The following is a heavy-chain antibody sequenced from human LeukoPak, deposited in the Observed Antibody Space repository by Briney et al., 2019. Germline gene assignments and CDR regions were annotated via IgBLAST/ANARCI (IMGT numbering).Heavy chain of an antibody. CDR2: ISSSSSYI. CDR1: GFTFSSYS. J-gene: IGHJ5*02. CDR3: AREIDYYDSSGYYYVKWFDP. Sequence: GGSLRLSCAASGFTFSSYSMNWVRQAPGKGLEWVSSISSSSSYIYYADSVKGRFTISRDNAKNSLYLQMNSLRAEDTAVYYCAREIDYYDSSGYYYVKWFDPWGQGTLVTVSS. D-gene: IGHD3-22*01. V-gene: IGHV3-21*01.